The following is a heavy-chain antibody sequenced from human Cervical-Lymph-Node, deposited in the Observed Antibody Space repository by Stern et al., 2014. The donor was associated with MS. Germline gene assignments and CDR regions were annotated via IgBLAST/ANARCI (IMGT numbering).Heavy chain of an antibody. V-gene: IGHV3-7*01. CDR1: GFSFSGTW. J-gene: IGHJ3*02. Sequence: EVQLVESGGGLVQPGGSLRLSCAASGFSFSGTWMTWVRQAPAKGLEWVASLSEDGNDKKYVDSAKGRFTISRDNAKTSVYLQMNSLRAEDTAVYYCARDRYYAAYDIWGQGTMVTVSS. D-gene: IGHD1-26*01. CDR3: ARDRYYAAYDI. CDR2: LSEDGNDK.